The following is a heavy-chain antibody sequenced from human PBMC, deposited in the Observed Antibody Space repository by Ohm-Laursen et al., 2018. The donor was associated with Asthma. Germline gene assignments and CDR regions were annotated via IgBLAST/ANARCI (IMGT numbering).Heavy chain of an antibody. CDR3: ARIGPEWELPGREYSLHH. D-gene: IGHD1-26*01. J-gene: IGHJ1*01. Sequence: SLRLSCSASGFTFSDYYMSWIRQVPGKGLEWVASISTASTFIYYADSVRGRFTTSRDNAKNSVYLQMNSPRAEDTALYYCARIGPEWELPGREYSLHHWGQGTQVTVSS. CDR2: ISTASTFI. CDR1: GFTFSDYY. V-gene: IGHV3-11*06.